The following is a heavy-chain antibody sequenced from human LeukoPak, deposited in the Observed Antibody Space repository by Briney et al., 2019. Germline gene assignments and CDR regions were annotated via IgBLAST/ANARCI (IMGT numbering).Heavy chain of an antibody. J-gene: IGHJ4*02. CDR2: ISYDGSNK. CDR1: GLTFSSYA. V-gene: IGHV3-30-3*01. Sequence: GRSLRLSCAASGLTFSSYAMHWVRQAPGKGPEWVAVISYDGSNKYYADSVKGRFTISRDNSKNTLYLQMNSLRAEDTAVYYCARSYSSSWYFLPLALFDYWGQGTLVTVSS. CDR3: ARSYSSSWYFLPLALFDY. D-gene: IGHD6-13*01.